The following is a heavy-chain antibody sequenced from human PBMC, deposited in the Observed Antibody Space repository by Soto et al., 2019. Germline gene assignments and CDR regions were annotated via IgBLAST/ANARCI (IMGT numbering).Heavy chain of an antibody. D-gene: IGHD3-10*01. V-gene: IGHV5-10-1*01. Sequence: GESLKISCKGSGYSFTSYWISWVRQMPGKGLEWMGRIDPSDSYTNYSPSFQGHVTISADKSISTAYLQWSSLKASDTAMYYCARLKITMVRGVIYYYYGMDVWGQGTTVTSP. CDR1: GYSFTSYW. J-gene: IGHJ6*02. CDR3: ARLKITMVRGVIYYYYGMDV. CDR2: IDPSDSYT.